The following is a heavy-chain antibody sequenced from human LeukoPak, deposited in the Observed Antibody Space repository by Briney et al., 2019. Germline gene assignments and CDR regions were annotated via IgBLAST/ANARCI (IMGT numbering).Heavy chain of an antibody. V-gene: IGHV1-69*05. CDR1: GGTFSSYA. CDR3: AFTYYNDSSGYLFDY. J-gene: IGHJ4*02. D-gene: IGHD3-22*01. Sequence: ASVKVSCKASGGTFSSYAISWVRQAPGQGLEWMGGIIPIFGTANYAQKFQGRVTITTDESTSTAYMELSSLRSEDTAVYYCAFTYYNDSSGYLFDYWGQGTLVTVSS. CDR2: IIPIFGTA.